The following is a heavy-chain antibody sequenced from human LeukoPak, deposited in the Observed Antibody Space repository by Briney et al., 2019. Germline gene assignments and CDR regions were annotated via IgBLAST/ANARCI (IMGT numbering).Heavy chain of an antibody. CDR2: INHSGST. CDR3: ARRSFGDGYNYGY. CDR1: GVSISNYY. Sequence: PSETLSLTCTVSGVSISNYYWNWIRQSPGKGLEWIGEINHSGSTNYNPSLKSRVTISVDTSKNQFSLKLSSVTAADTAVYYCARRSFGDGYNYGYWGQGTLVTVSS. D-gene: IGHD5-24*01. V-gene: IGHV4-34*01. J-gene: IGHJ4*02.